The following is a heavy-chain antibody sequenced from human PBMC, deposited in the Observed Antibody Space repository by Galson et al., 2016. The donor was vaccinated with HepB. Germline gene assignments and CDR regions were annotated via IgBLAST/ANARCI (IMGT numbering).Heavy chain of an antibody. J-gene: IGHJ6*02. CDR3: AKGGGPDYYYYYGMDV. CDR2: IRWDGGIM. D-gene: IGHD3-16*01. CDR1: GFIFDEYN. Sequence: SLRLSCAASGFIFDEYNMHWVRHTPGKGLEWVSLIRWDGGIMYYVDSVKGRFTISRDNAKNSLYLQMNSLRAEDTALYYCAKGGGPDYYYYYGMDVWGQGTTVTVAS. V-gene: IGHV3-43*01.